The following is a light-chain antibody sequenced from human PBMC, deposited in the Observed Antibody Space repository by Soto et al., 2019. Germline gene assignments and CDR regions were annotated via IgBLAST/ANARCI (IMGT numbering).Light chain of an antibody. J-gene: IGKJ4*01. CDR2: GAS. CDR1: QSVSST. V-gene: IGKV3-15*01. CDR3: QQYNNWPLT. Sequence: EIVMTQSPATRSVSPGERATLSCRASQSVSSTLAWYQQKPGQAPRLLIYGASTRATGIPARFSGSGSGTAFTLTIRSLHSEDFAVYYCQQYNNWPLTFGVGTKVEIK.